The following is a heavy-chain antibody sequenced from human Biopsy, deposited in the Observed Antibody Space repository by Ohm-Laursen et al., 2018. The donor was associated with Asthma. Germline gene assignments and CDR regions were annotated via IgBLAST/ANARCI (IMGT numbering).Heavy chain of an antibody. CDR3: AKDVFPGWELRRGPDY. V-gene: IGHV3-30*18. Sequence: SLRLSCSAAGFTFSNYGMHWVRQAPGKGLGWVAVISFDGSNKNYTDSVKGRFTISRDNSRNTLHLQMNSLRAEDTAVYYCAKDVFPGWELRRGPDYWGQGTLVTVSS. J-gene: IGHJ4*02. D-gene: IGHD1-26*01. CDR2: ISFDGSNK. CDR1: GFTFSNYG.